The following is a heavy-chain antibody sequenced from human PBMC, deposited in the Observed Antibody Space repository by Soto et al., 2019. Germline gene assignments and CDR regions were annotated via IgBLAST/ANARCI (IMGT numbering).Heavy chain of an antibody. CDR2: ISYDGSNK. CDR1: GFTFSSYG. D-gene: IGHD3-10*01. J-gene: IGHJ6*03. CDR3: AKDEAPTPYLLLWFLYYMDV. V-gene: IGHV3-30*18. Sequence: GGSLRLSCAASGFTFSSYGMHWVRQAPGKGLGWVAVISYDGSNKYYADSVKGRFTISRDNSKNTLYLQMNSLRAEGTAVYYCAKDEAPTPYLLLWFLYYMDVWGKGTTVTVSS.